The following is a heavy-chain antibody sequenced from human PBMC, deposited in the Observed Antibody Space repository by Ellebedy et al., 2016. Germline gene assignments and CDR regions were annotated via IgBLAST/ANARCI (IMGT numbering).Heavy chain of an antibody. CDR2: IYYSGST. Sequence: SETLSLTCTVSGGSISSSSYYWGWIRQPPGKGLEWIGSIYYSGSTYYNPSLKSRVTISVDTSKNQFSLKLSSVTAADTAVYYCARLRGPVAQRLLYYYYGMDVWGQGTTVTVSS. V-gene: IGHV4-39*01. CDR1: GGSISSSSYY. D-gene: IGHD2-15*01. CDR3: ARLRGPVAQRLLYYYYGMDV. J-gene: IGHJ6*02.